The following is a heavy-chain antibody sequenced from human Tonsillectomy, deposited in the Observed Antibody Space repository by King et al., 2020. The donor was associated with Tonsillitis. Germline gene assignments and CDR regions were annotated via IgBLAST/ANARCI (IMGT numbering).Heavy chain of an antibody. CDR1: CVSIITYI. CDR3: ASDIHLSRDAFDL. Sequence: QLQEAGPLLVKPSETLSLTCTVSCVSIITYIWSWGLQPPGNVLELIGSVYDSSTTHYSPSLKSRATISVYTAKTQVSLKLTSVTAADTAVYYCASDIHLSRDAFDLWGQGTTVTVSS. J-gene: IGHJ3*01. V-gene: IGHV4-59*01. CDR2: VYDSSTT.